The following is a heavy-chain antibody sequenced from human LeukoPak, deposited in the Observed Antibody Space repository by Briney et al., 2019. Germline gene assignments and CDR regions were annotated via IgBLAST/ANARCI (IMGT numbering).Heavy chain of an antibody. CDR3: AKPGRPMGGGMDV. J-gene: IGHJ6*02. Sequence: RGSLRLSCAASGFTFSSYGMHWVRQAPGKGLEWVAVISYDGSNKYYADSVKGRFTISRDNSKNTLYLQMNSLRAEDTAVYYCAKPGRPMGGGMDVWGQGTTVTVSS. CDR2: ISYDGSNK. D-gene: IGHD1-26*01. V-gene: IGHV3-30*18. CDR1: GFTFSSYG.